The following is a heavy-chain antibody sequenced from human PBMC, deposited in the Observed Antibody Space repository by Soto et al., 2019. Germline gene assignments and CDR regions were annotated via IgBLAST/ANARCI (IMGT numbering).Heavy chain of an antibody. J-gene: IGHJ5*02. Sequence: GGSLRLSCAASGFTFSSYAMSWVRQAPGKGLEWVSAISGSGGSTYYADSVKGRFTISRDNSKNTLYLQMNSLRAEDTAVYYCAKDRHYDFWSGNWFDPWGQGTLVTVSS. CDR2: ISGSGGST. CDR3: AKDRHYDFWSGNWFDP. V-gene: IGHV3-23*01. D-gene: IGHD3-3*01. CDR1: GFTFSSYA.